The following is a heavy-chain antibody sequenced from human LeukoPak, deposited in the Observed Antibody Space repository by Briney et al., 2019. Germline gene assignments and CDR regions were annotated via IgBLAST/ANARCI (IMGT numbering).Heavy chain of an antibody. CDR2: ISAYNGNT. V-gene: IGHV1-18*01. CDR1: GYTLTSYG. D-gene: IGHD2-2*01. CDR3: ARTKIVVVPAAMYWFDP. J-gene: IGHJ5*02. Sequence: APVKVSCKASGYTLTSYGISWVRPAPAQGLEWMGWISAYNGNTNYAQKLQGRVTMTTDTSTSTAYMELRSLRSDDTAVYYCARTKIVVVPAAMYWFDPWGQGTLVTVSS.